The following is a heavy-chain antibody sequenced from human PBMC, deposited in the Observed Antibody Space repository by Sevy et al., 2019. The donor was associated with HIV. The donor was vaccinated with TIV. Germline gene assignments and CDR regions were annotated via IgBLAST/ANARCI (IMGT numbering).Heavy chain of an antibody. CDR2: ILPSDSDT. Sequence: GESLKISCKGSGYNFTPYWIGWVRQMPGKGLEWMGIILPSDSDTGYSPPFQGQVTISVDKAINTANLQWNSLKASDTAIYYCARQGDSDGFDYWGQGTLVTVSS. V-gene: IGHV5-51*01. CDR3: ARQGDSDGFDY. J-gene: IGHJ4*02. D-gene: IGHD2-21*02. CDR1: GYNFTPYW.